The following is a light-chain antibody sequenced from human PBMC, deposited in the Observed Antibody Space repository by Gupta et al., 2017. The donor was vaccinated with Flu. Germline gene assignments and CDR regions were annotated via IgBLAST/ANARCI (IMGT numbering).Light chain of an antibody. V-gene: IGLV2-14*03. Sequence: QSALTQRACVPGSPGQSSNSPSTGTSRAIGTYDYVSWYQQSPGTAPKLLIYDVSIRPSGIPDRFSGSKSGTTASLTITGLQAEDEADYYCTSEEATRARWVFGGGTKLTVL. J-gene: IGLJ3*02. CDR2: DVS. CDR1: SRAIGTYDY. CDR3: TSEEATRARWV.